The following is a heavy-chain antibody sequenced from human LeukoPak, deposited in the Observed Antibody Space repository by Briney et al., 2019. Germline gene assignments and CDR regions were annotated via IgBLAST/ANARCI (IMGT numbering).Heavy chain of an antibody. Sequence: GGSLRLSCAASGFTVSSNYMSWVRQAPGKGLEWVSVIYSGGSTYYADSVKGRFTISRDNSKNTLYLQMNSLRAEDTAVYYCAREVRELLMYYFDYWGQGTLVTVSS. J-gene: IGHJ4*02. CDR1: GFTVSSNY. V-gene: IGHV3-66*01. D-gene: IGHD1-26*01. CDR2: IYSGGST. CDR3: AREVRELLMYYFDY.